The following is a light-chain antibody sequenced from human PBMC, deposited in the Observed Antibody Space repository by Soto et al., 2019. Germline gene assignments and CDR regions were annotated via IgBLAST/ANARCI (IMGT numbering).Light chain of an antibody. Sequence: EIVLTQSPATLSLSPGERATLSCRASQSVSSYLAWYQQKPGQAPRLLIYDASNRATGIPARFSGSGSGTDFPIAISSLVPEDLAVNYCQQRSNWPPLTFGGGTKVEIK. J-gene: IGKJ4*01. V-gene: IGKV3-11*01. CDR2: DAS. CDR3: QQRSNWPPLT. CDR1: QSVSSY.